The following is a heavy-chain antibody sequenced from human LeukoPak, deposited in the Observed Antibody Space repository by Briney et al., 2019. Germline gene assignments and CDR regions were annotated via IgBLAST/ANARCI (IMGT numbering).Heavy chain of an antibody. CDR2: IYYSGST. J-gene: IGHJ4*02. CDR1: GGSISSGDYY. D-gene: IGHD3-22*01. V-gene: IGHV4-30-4*08. Sequence: SETLSLTCTVSGGSISSGDYYWSWIRQPPGKGLEWIGYIYYSGSTYYNPSLKSRVTISVDTSKNQFSLKLSSVTAADTAVYYCVRVNYYDSSGLDYWGQGTLVTVSS. CDR3: VRVNYYDSSGLDY.